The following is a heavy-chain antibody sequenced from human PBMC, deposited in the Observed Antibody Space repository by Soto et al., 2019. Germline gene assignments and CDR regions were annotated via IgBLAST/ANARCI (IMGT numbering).Heavy chain of an antibody. CDR1: GYTLTELS. V-gene: IGHV1-24*01. CDR3: ATVPRILPYSYLDFDY. CDR2: FDPEDGET. Sequence: GASVKVSCKVSGYTLTELSMHWVRQAPGKGLEWMGGFDPEDGETIYAQKFQGRVTMTEDTSTDTAYMELSSLRSEDTAVYYCATVPRILPYSYLDFDYWGQGTLVTVSS. J-gene: IGHJ4*02. D-gene: IGHD2-15*01.